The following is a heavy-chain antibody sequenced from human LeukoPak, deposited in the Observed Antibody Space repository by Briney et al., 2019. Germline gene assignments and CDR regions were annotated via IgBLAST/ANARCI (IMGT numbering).Heavy chain of an antibody. CDR1: GGSISSYY. J-gene: IGHJ4*02. CDR2: IYHSGST. CDR3: ARRWIAVAGADYFDY. V-gene: IGHV4-59*12. Sequence: PSETLSLTCTVSGGSISSYYWSWIRQPPGKGLEWIGEIYHSGSTNYNPSLKSRVTISVDKSKNQFSLKLSSVTAADTAVYYCARRWIAVAGADYFDYWGQGTLVTVSS. D-gene: IGHD6-19*01.